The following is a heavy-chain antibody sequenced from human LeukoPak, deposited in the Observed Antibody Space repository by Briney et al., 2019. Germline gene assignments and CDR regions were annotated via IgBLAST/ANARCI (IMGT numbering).Heavy chain of an antibody. Sequence: PSETLSLTCTLSGDSISSYYWSWIRQPPGKGLEWIGYIYYSGSTNYNPSLKSRVTISVDTSKNQFSLNLSSVTAADTAVYYCAREISSGSYFGYWGQGTLVTVSS. V-gene: IGHV4-59*01. J-gene: IGHJ4*02. D-gene: IGHD1-26*01. CDR2: IYYSGST. CDR3: AREISSGSYFGY. CDR1: GDSISSYY.